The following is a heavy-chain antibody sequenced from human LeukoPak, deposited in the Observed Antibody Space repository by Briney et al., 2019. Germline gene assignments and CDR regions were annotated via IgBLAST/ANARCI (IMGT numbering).Heavy chain of an antibody. V-gene: IGHV4-4*07. CDR3: ARSITMIVEDI. D-gene: IGHD3-22*01. CDR2: IYTSGST. CDR1: GGSISSYY. Sequence: PSETLSLTCTVSGGSISSYYWSWIRQPAGKGLEWIGRIYTSGSTNYNPSLKSRVTMLVDTSKNQFSLKLSSVTAAYTAGYYCARSITMIVEDIWGQGTMFTVSS. J-gene: IGHJ3*02.